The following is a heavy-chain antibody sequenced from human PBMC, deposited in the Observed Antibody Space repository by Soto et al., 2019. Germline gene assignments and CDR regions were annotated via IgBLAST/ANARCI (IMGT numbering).Heavy chain of an antibody. D-gene: IGHD2-15*01. CDR2: ISFDGNNK. V-gene: IGHV3-30*03. CDR1: GFTFNDYA. CDR3: AIDHWDCSGGGCNPHQLNFFAMDV. J-gene: IGHJ6*02. Sequence: QVHLVESGGGGVQPGRSKRLSCVVSGFTFNDYAIHWVRQAPGKGLEWVAVISFDGNNKFYADSVKGRFTISRDRSKTTAYLQMNNLRAEDTAVYYCAIDHWDCSGGGCNPHQLNFFAMDVWGQGTTVTVSS.